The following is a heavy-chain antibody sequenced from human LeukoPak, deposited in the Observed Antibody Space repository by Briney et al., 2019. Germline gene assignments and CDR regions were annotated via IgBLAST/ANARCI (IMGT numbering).Heavy chain of an antibody. J-gene: IGHJ4*02. Sequence: PGGSLRLSCAASGFTFSSYGMSWVRQAPGKGLEWVGPIRSKTYGGTTEYAASVKGRFTISRDDSKSIAYLQMNSLKTEDTAVYHCTRELWFAFEYWGQGTLVTVSS. CDR3: TRELWFAFEY. D-gene: IGHD3-10*01. CDR1: GFTFSSYG. CDR2: IRSKTYGGTT. V-gene: IGHV3-49*04.